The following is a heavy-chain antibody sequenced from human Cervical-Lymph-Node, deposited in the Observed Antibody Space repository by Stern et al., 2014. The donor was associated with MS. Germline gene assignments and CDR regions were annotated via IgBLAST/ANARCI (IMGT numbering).Heavy chain of an antibody. CDR3: AKEAAMAVAGTGVDY. Sequence: VQLVESGAEVKKPGASVKVSCKASGYTFTGYYMHWVRQAPGQGLEWMGRINPNSCGSNYAQKFQGRVTMTRDTSISTAYMELSRLRSDDTAVYYCAKEAAMAVAGTGVDYWGQGTLVTVSS. D-gene: IGHD6-19*01. CDR1: GYTFTGYY. J-gene: IGHJ4*02. CDR2: INPNSCGS. V-gene: IGHV1-2*06.